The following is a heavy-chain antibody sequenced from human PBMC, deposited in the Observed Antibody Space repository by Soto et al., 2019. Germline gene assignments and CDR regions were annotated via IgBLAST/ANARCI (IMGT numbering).Heavy chain of an antibody. CDR1: GFTFSSYA. D-gene: IGHD2-2*01. J-gene: IGHJ4*02. Sequence: LRLSCAASGFTFSSYAMSWVRQAPGKGLEWVSAISGSGGSTYYADSVKGRFTISRDNSKNTLYLQMNSLRAEDTAVYYCAKDIVVVPAATKVAAGYFDSWGQGTLVTVFS. V-gene: IGHV3-23*01. CDR3: AKDIVVVPAATKVAAGYFDS. CDR2: ISGSGGST.